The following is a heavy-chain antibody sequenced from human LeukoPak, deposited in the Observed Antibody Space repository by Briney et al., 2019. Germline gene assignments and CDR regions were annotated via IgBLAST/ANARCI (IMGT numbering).Heavy chain of an antibody. CDR2: ISSSGSTI. CDR3: ARDRIGHLWPDAFDI. V-gene: IGHV3-11*01. CDR1: GFTFSDYY. D-gene: IGHD3-10*01. Sequence: GGSLRLSCAASGFTFSDYYMSWIRQAPGKGLEWVSYISSSGSTIYYADSVKGRFTISRDNAKNSLYLQMNSLRAEDTAVYYCARDRIGHLWPDAFDIWGQGTMVTVSS. J-gene: IGHJ3*02.